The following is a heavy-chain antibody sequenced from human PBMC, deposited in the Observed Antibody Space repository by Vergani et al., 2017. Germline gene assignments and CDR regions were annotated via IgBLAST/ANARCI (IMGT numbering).Heavy chain of an antibody. CDR2: IRSKANNYAT. Sequence: EVQLLESGGGLVQPGGSLKLSCAASGFTFSGSAMHWVRQASGKGLEWVGRIRSKANNYATAYAASVKGRFTISRDDSKNTAYLQMNSLKTEDTAVYYCTRHSYYDSSGYYWNFDYWGQGTLVTVSS. CDR3: TRHSYYDSSGYYWNFDY. J-gene: IGHJ4*02. CDR1: GFTFSGSA. V-gene: IGHV3-73*01. D-gene: IGHD3-22*01.